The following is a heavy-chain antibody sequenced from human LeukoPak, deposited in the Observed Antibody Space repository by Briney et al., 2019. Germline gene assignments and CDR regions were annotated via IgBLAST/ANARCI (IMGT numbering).Heavy chain of an antibody. CDR1: GGTFSSYA. D-gene: IGHD3-10*01. CDR3: ARPSGSGSYIIGYYFDY. Sequence: ASVKVSCKASGGTFSSYAISWVRQAPGQGLEWMGRISAYNGNTNYAQKLQGRVTMTTDTSTSTAYMELRSLRSDDTAVYYCARPSGSGSYIIGYYFDYWGQGTLVTVSS. V-gene: IGHV1-18*01. J-gene: IGHJ4*02. CDR2: ISAYNGNT.